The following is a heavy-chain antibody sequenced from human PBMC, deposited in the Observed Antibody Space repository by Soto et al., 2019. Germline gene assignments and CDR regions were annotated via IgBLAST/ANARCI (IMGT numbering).Heavy chain of an antibody. V-gene: IGHV1-3*01. J-gene: IGHJ4*02. Sequence: ASVKVSCKASGYTFTSYAMHWVRQAPGQRLEWMGWINAGSGNTKYSQKFQGRVTITRDISTSTAYMELSSLRSEDTAVYYCAAGGDYELVYWGQGTLVTVSS. CDR1: GYTFTSYA. CDR2: INAGSGNT. CDR3: AAGGDYELVY. D-gene: IGHD4-17*01.